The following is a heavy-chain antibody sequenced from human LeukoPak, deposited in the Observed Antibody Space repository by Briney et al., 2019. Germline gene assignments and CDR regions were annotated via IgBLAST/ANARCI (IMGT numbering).Heavy chain of an antibody. CDR3: ARGRDVVVTANFYFDY. CDR1: GGSISSGGYS. CDR2: IYYSGST. D-gene: IGHD2-21*02. J-gene: IGHJ4*02. Sequence: PSETLSLTCAVSGGSISSGGYSWSWIRQPPGKGLEWIGYIYYSGSTYYNPSLKSRVTISVDTSKNQFSLKLSSVTAADTAVYYCARGRDVVVTANFYFDYWGQGTLVTVSS. V-gene: IGHV4-30-4*07.